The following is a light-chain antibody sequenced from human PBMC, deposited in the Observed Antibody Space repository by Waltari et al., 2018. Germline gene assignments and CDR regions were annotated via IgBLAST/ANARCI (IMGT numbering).Light chain of an antibody. CDR1: QSILYNSNDKNY. CDR2: WAS. Sequence: DIVMTQSPDSLAVSLGERATINCKSGQSILYNSNDKNYLAWYQQKPGQPPKLLIYWASTRASGVPGGCSGSGSGLDCTLTMSGLQAEEVAVYYCQQYYRRRSVGQGTRVEVK. CDR3: QQYYRRRS. J-gene: IGKJ1*01. V-gene: IGKV4-1*01.